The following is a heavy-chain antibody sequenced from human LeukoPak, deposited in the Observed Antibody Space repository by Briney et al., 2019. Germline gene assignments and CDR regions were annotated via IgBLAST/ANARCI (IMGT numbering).Heavy chain of an antibody. D-gene: IGHD2-21*01. CDR2: ISAYNGNT. V-gene: IGHV1-18*01. CDR3: ARDTPCPSVGCDYYYYGMDV. CDR1: GYTFTSYG. Sequence: ASVKVSCKASGYTFTSYGISWVRQALGQGLEWMGWISAYNGNTNYAQKLQGRVTMTTDTSTSTAYMELRSLRSDDTAVYYCARDTPCPSVGCDYYYYGMDVWGQGTTVTVSS. J-gene: IGHJ6*02.